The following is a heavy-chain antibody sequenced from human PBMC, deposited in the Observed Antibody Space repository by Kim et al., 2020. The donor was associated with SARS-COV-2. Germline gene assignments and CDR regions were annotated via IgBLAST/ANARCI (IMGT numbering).Heavy chain of an antibody. J-gene: IGHJ5*02. CDR1: GFTFSNYV. D-gene: IGHD3-10*01. CDR2: ISGSGDST. CDR3: ARRGGGIGEFRHWFDP. V-gene: IGHV3-23*01. Sequence: GGSLRLSCAASGFTFSNYVMSWVRQAPGKGLEWVSGISGSGDSTYYADSVKGRFTISRDNSKNTLYLQMNSLRAEDTAVYYCARRGGGIGEFRHWFDPWGQGTLVTVSS.